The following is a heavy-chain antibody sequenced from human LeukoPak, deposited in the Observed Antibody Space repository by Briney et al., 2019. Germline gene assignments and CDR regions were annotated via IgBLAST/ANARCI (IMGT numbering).Heavy chain of an antibody. D-gene: IGHD3-22*01. CDR1: GFTFDDYA. CDR3: AKGAYYYDSSGYYPFDY. CDR2: ISWDGGST. J-gene: IGHJ4*02. V-gene: IGHV3-43D*03. Sequence: GGSLRLSCAASGFTFDDYAMHWVRQAPGKGLEWVSLISWDGGSTYYADSVKGRFTISRDNSKNSLYLQMNSLRAEDTALYYCAKGAYYYDSSGYYPFDYWGQGTLVTVSS.